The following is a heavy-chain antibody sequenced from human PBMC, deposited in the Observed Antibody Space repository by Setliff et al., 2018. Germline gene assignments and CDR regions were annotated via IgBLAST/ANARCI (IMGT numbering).Heavy chain of an antibody. D-gene: IGHD5-18*01. J-gene: IGHJ6*03. CDR3: AREGVDTRSSTDYRYYMDV. CDR1: GGTFSSYG. V-gene: IGHV1-69*05. Sequence: SVKVSCKASGGTFSSYGISWVRQAPGQGLEWMGGTIPIFGSTNYAQKFQDRVTIITDESKSTAYMELSSLRTEDTAVYYCAREGVDTRSSTDYRYYMDVWGKGTTVTVSS. CDR2: TIPIFGST.